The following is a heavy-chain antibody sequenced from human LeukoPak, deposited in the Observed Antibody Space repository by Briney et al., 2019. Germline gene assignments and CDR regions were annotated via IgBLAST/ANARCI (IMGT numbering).Heavy chain of an antibody. V-gene: IGHV3-7*01. CDR2: INEDGSEK. D-gene: IGHD1-26*01. Sequence: GGSLRLSCAASGFTFSTRWMSWVRQAPGKGLEWVANINEDGSEKNYVESLKGRFTISRDNAKNSLYLQMNSLRAEDTALYYCARELGSYEGGYCGMDVWGQGTTVTVSS. CDR1: GFTFSTRW. CDR3: ARELGSYEGGYCGMDV. J-gene: IGHJ6*02.